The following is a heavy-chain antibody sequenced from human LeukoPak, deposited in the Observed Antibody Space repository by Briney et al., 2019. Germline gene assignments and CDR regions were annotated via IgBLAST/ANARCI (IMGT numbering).Heavy chain of an antibody. J-gene: IGHJ4*02. D-gene: IGHD2-21*02. CDR1: GGPISGAY. Sequence: SETLSLTCSVSGGPISGAYWSWIRQPPGKGLEWIGIIYFSVNTYYNLSLKSRVTISVDTSKNQFSLKLSSVTAADTAVYYCVKTTGVTDPFDYWGQGTLVTVSS. V-gene: IGHV4-59*04. CDR2: IYFSVNT. CDR3: VKTTGVTDPFDY.